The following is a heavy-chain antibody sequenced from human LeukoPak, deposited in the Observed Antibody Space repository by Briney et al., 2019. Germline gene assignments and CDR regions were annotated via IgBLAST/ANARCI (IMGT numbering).Heavy chain of an antibody. V-gene: IGHV1-18*01. CDR3: ARGRQLWLFDY. CDR1: GGTFSSYA. Sequence: ASVKVSCKASGGTFSSYAISWVRQAPGQGLEWMGWISAYNGNTNYAQKLQGRVTMTTDTSTSTAYMELRSLRSDDTAVYYCARGRQLWLFDYWGQGTLVTVSS. D-gene: IGHD5-18*01. J-gene: IGHJ4*02. CDR2: ISAYNGNT.